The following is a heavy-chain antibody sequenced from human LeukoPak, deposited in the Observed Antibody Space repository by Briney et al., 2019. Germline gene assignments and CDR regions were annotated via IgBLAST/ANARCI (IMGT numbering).Heavy chain of an antibody. CDR3: ARVPRYSSGWYGPLDY. V-gene: IGHV4-39*07. J-gene: IGHJ4*02. CDR1: GGSISNGNYY. D-gene: IGHD6-19*01. Sequence: SETLSLTCSVSGGSISNGNYYWGWIRQPPGKGLEWIASIYYSGSTYYNPSLKSRVTISVDTSKNQFSLKLSSVTAADTAVYYCARVPRYSSGWYGPLDYWGQGTLVTVSS. CDR2: IYYSGST.